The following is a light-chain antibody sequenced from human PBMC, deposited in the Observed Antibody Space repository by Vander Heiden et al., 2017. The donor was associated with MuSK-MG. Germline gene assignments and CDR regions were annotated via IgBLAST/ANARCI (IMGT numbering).Light chain of an antibody. CDR3: SSFTTSSTVV. CDR2: EVS. Sequence: QSALTQPASVSGSPGQSVTISCTGTSSDVGGYNYVSWYQHHPGNAPKLMIYEVSDRPSGISTRFSGSKSDNTASLTISGLQAEDEADYYCSSFTTSSTVVFGGGTKLTVL. J-gene: IGLJ2*01. CDR1: SSDVGGYNY. V-gene: IGLV2-14*01.